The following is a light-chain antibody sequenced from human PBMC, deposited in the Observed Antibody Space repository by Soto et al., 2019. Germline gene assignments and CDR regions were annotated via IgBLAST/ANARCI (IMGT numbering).Light chain of an antibody. V-gene: IGLV2-11*01. Sequence: QSALTQPRSVSGSPGQSVTTSCTGTSSNFYGYNYVSWYQQHPGKAPKVMIYDVSKRPTGVPDRFSGSKSGNTASLTISGLQAEDEADYYCCSYAGSYTYVFGTGTKVTVL. CDR3: CSYAGSYTYV. J-gene: IGLJ1*01. CDR2: DVS. CDR1: SSNFYGYNY.